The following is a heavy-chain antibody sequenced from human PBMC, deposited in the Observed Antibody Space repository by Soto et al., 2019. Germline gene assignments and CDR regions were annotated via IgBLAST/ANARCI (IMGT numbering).Heavy chain of an antibody. CDR1: GGSISSYY. Sequence: SETLSLTCTVSGGSISSYYWSWIRQPPGKGLEWIGYIYYSGSTNYNPSLKSRVTISVDTSKNQFSLKLSSVTAADTAVYYCARELHDFWSGYYTRYYYYDMDVWGKGTTVTVSS. CDR3: ARELHDFWSGYYTRYYYYDMDV. D-gene: IGHD3-3*01. V-gene: IGHV4-59*01. CDR2: IYYSGST. J-gene: IGHJ6*03.